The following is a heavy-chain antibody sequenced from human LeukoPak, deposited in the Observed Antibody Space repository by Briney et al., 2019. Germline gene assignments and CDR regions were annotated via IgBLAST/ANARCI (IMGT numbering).Heavy chain of an antibody. V-gene: IGHV5-51*01. CDR1: GYSFTSYW. Sequence: GASLKISCKGSGYSFTSYWIGWVREMPGKGLEWMGIIYPGDPDISYSPSYQGQVTISADTSIRTAYLQWSSLKASDTAMYYCASLRGYSYGYNWFDRWGQGTLVTVSS. CDR3: ASLRGYSYGYNWFDR. CDR2: IYPGDPDI. J-gene: IGHJ5*02. D-gene: IGHD5-18*01.